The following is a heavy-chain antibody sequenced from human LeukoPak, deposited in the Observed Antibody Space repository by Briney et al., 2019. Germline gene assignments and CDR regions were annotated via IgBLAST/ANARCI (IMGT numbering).Heavy chain of an antibody. CDR1: GGTFSSFA. CDR3: ARGGAGIQLWPNYYFDY. CDR2: IIPIFGTA. J-gene: IGHJ4*02. D-gene: IGHD5-18*01. Sequence: SVNVSCKASGGTFSSFAISWVRQAPGQGLEWMGGIIPIFGTANYAQKFQGRVTITADESTSTAYMELSSLRSEDTAVYYCARGGAGIQLWPNYYFDYWGQGTLVTVSS. V-gene: IGHV1-69*13.